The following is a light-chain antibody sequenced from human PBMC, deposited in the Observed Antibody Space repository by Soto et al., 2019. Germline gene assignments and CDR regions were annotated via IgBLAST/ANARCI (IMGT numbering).Light chain of an antibody. Sequence: QSALTQSPSASATPGQRVTISCSGSYSNIGGNSVNWYQQLPRSAPKLLIYADSQRPSGVPDRFSGSKSGTSASLAISGLQSEDEADYYCAAWDDGMRAWVFGGGTQLTVL. J-gene: IGLJ3*02. CDR2: ADS. V-gene: IGLV1-44*01. CDR3: AAWDDGMRAWV. CDR1: YSNIGGNS.